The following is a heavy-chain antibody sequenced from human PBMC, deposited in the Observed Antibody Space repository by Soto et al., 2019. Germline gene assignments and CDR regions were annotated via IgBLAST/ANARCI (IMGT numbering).Heavy chain of an antibody. CDR3: ARVTPGNNLYYFSGLDV. D-gene: IGHD1-1*01. V-gene: IGHV3-30*15. J-gene: IGHJ6*02. CDR1: GFSFDTYA. Sequence: QVHLLESGGGVVQPGKSLRLSCVASGFSFDTYAIRWVRQAPGKGLQWVALISYEGSNTYYADSVRGRFTISRDNSKNTLYLQMSTLRPEDSGVYYCARVTPGNNLYYFSGLDVWGQGTSVTVSS. CDR2: ISYEGSNT.